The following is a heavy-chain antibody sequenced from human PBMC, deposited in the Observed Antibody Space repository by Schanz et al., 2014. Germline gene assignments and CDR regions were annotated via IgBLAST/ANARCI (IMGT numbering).Heavy chain of an antibody. CDR2: ISSGGGST. Sequence: EVQLVESGGGLIQPGGSLRLSCAASGFAFSSYGMNWLRQAPGKGLEWVSSISSGGGSTYYADSVKGRFTISRDNSKNTLYLQMKSLRAEDTAVYYCARVKYCTITRCYRTETEGIYYMDVWGKGTTVTVSS. D-gene: IGHD2-2*01. J-gene: IGHJ6*03. CDR1: GFAFSSYG. V-gene: IGHV3-23*04. CDR3: ARVKYCTITRCYRTETEGIYYMDV.